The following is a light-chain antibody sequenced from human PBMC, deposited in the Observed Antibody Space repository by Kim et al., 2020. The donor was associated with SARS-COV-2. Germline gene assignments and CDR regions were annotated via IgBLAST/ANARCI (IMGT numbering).Light chain of an antibody. CDR1: PSLVYSDGNTY. CDR3: MQASHWPYS. Sequence: QPSSSYCMTSPSLVYSDGNTYLNWFQQRPGQYPRRLIYKVSNRDSAVPDRFSGSGSGTDFTLTISRVEAEDVGVYYCMQASHWPYSFGQGTKLEI. V-gene: IGKV2-30*01. CDR2: KVS. J-gene: IGKJ2*03.